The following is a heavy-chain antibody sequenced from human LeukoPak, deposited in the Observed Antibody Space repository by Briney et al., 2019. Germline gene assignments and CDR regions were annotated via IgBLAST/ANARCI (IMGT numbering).Heavy chain of an antibody. V-gene: IGHV3-21*01. CDR1: GFTFSNYD. J-gene: IGHJ4*02. D-gene: IGHD5-12*01. CDR3: ARGITNSGYGLHFDH. Sequence: GGSLRLSCAASGFTFSNYDMNWVRQAPGKGLEWVSSISSSTTYIYYADSVKGRSTISRDNAKNSLYLQMNSLRAEDTAVYYCARGITNSGYGLHFDHWGQGTLVTVSS. CDR2: ISSSTTYI.